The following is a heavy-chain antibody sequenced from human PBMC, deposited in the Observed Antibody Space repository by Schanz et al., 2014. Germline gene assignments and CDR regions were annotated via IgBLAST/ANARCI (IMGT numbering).Heavy chain of an antibody. CDR3: ARGRSFYDY. V-gene: IGHV1-69*02. Sequence: QVQLVQSGAEVKKPGSSMKVSCKLSGGTFSSYTISWMRQAPGQGLEWMGKIIPVLNIATYAQRFQGRVSITADTSTNAAYMELSSLTSEDTAVRYCARGRSFYDYWGQGTLVTVSS. CDR2: IIPVLNIA. CDR1: GGTFSSYT. J-gene: IGHJ4*02. D-gene: IGHD3-10*01.